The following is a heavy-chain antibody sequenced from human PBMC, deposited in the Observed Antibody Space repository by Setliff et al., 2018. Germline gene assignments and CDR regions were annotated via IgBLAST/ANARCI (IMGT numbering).Heavy chain of an antibody. CDR2: ISYSSGSI. D-gene: IGHD3-10*01. J-gene: IGHJ6*03. Sequence: PGGSLRLSCEASGFTFSSYSMNWVRQAPGKGLEWVAHISYSSGSISYADSVKGRFTISGDNAKNSLYLQMNSLRVDDTAVYYCARAQGYDSGTYWGVDYYYYMDVWGKGTTVTVSS. CDR1: GFTFSSYS. CDR3: ARAQGYDSGTYWGVDYYYYMDV. V-gene: IGHV3-48*04.